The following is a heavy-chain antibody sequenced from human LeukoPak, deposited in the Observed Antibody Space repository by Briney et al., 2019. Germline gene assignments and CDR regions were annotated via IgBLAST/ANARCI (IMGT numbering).Heavy chain of an antibody. D-gene: IGHD6-13*01. CDR3: ARTTEAHSWRTRYYDYYMDV. Sequence: PSETLSLTCTVSGGSISSTGYYWTWIRQPAGKGLEWIGRIYPSGRTNYDPSLKSRVTISIDTSKNQFSLKLSSVTAADTAVYYCARTTEAHSWRTRYYDYYMDVWGKGTTVTVSS. CDR2: IYPSGRT. J-gene: IGHJ6*03. CDR1: GGSISSTGYY. V-gene: IGHV4-61*02.